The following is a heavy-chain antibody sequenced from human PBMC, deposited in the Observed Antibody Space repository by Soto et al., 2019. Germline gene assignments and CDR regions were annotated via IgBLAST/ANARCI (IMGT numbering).Heavy chain of an antibody. CDR1: GYTFTSYY. D-gene: IGHD6-13*01. CDR2: INPSRGGT. CDR3: TRSIITTAGTDAFDL. J-gene: IGHJ3*01. V-gene: IGHV1-46*03. Sequence: GASVKVSCKASGYTFTSYYVHWVRQAPGQGPEWMGMINPSRGGTDYAQKFQGRVTMTRDTSTTTVYMELSSLRSEDTAIYYCTRSIITTAGTDAFDLWGQGTLVTVSS.